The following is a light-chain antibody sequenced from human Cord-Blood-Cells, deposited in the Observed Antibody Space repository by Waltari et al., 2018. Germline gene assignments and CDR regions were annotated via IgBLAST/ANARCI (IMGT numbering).Light chain of an antibody. J-gene: IGKJ1*01. V-gene: IGKV1-39*01. CDR3: QQSYSTPWT. CDR2: TAA. CDR1: QSISSY. Sequence: DIHMTQSPSSLSASVGDRVTITRRARQSISSYLNWYKQKPGKDPKLLIYTAASLQRRVLSRLSGSGAERDFTLTISSLQPEDVATYYCQQSYSTPWTFGQGTKVEIK.